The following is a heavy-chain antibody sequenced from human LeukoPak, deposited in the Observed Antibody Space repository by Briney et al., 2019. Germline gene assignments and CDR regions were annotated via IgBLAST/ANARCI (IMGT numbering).Heavy chain of an antibody. D-gene: IGHD5-12*01. CDR3: AKAVSPVDVGY. CDR1: GFTFSSYA. J-gene: IGHJ4*02. V-gene: IGHV3-23*01. CDR2: ISGSGDST. Sequence: GGSLRLSCAASGFTFSSYAMSWVRQAPGKGLEWVSAISGSGDSTYHADTVKGRFTISRDNSKNTLNLQMNSLRAEETAVYFCAKAVSPVDVGYWGRGTLVTVSS.